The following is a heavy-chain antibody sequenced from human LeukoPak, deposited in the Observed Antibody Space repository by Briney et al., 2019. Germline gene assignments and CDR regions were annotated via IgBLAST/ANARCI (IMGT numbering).Heavy chain of an antibody. J-gene: IGHJ4*02. D-gene: IGHD2-15*01. Sequence: SETLSLTCAVYGESFSGYFWTWIRQPPGKGLEWIGSIYYSGSTYYNPSLKSRVSISVDTSKNQFSLKLSSVTAADTAVYYCARDEGYYQDYWGQGTLVTVSS. CDR1: GESFSGYF. CDR3: ARDEGYYQDY. CDR2: IYYSGST. V-gene: IGHV4-34*01.